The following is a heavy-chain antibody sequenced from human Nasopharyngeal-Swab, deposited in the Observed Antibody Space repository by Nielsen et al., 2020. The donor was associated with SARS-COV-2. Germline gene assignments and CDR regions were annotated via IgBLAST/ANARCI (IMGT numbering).Heavy chain of an antibody. CDR1: GGTFSSYA. J-gene: IGHJ3*02. CDR3: AGVRRASIAAYGDAFDI. D-gene: IGHD6-6*01. Sequence: SVKVSCKASGGTFSSYAISWVRQAPGQGLEWMGGIIPIFGTANYAQKFQGRVTITADKSTSTAYMELSSLRSEDTAVYYCAGVRRASIAAYGDAFDIWGQGTMVTVSS. V-gene: IGHV1-69*06. CDR2: IIPIFGTA.